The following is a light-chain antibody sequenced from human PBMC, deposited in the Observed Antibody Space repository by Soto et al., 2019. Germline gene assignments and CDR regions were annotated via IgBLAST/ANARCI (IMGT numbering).Light chain of an antibody. J-gene: IGKJ5*01. CDR3: QQYGTSEII. CDR1: QTLSNSF. CDR2: DTS. Sequence: EIVLTQSPGTLSLSPGERATLSCRASQTLSNSFIAWYQHKPGQAPRLLVYDTSTRATGIPDRYSGSGSGTDFTLTSSRLEPEDFAVFFCQQYGTSEIIFGQGTRLEIK. V-gene: IGKV3-20*01.